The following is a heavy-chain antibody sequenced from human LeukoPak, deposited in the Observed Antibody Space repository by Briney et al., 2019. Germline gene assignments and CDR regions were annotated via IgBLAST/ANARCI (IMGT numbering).Heavy chain of an antibody. Sequence: VASVSVSCKASGYTFTSYYMHWVRQAPGQGREWMGIINPSGGSTSYAQKFQGRVTMTRDTSTSTVYMELSSLRSEDTAVYYCARASRYDSSGYGYDYWGQGTLVTVSS. D-gene: IGHD3-22*01. CDR1: GYTFTSYY. V-gene: IGHV1-46*01. CDR2: INPSGGST. CDR3: ARASRYDSSGYGYDY. J-gene: IGHJ4*02.